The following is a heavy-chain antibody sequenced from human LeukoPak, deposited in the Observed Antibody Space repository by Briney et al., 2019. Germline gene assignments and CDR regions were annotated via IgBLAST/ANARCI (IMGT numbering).Heavy chain of an antibody. CDR1: GDSINNNNYY. CDR3: ASAYSSSWVGNWFDP. D-gene: IGHD6-13*01. V-gene: IGHV4-61*05. Sequence: SETLSLTCTVSGDSINNNNYYWSWIRQPPGKGLEWIGYIYYSGSTNYNPSLKSRVTISVDTSKNQFSLKLSSVTAADTAVYYCASAYSSSWVGNWFDPWGQGTLVTVSS. CDR2: IYYSGST. J-gene: IGHJ5*02.